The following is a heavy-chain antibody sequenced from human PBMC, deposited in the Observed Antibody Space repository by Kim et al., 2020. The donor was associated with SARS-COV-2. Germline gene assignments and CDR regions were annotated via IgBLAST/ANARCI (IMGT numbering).Heavy chain of an antibody. CDR2: ISYDGSNK. D-gene: IGHD3-10*01. V-gene: IGHV3-30*18. J-gene: IGHJ6*02. Sequence: GGSLRLSCAASGFTFSSYGMHWVRQAPGKGLEWVAVISYDGSNKYYADSVKGRFTISRDNSKNTLYLQMNSLRAEDTAVYYCAKDRLSGVWFGELYYYYYSGMDVWGQGTTVTVSS. CDR1: GFTFSSYG. CDR3: AKDRLSGVWFGELYYYYYSGMDV.